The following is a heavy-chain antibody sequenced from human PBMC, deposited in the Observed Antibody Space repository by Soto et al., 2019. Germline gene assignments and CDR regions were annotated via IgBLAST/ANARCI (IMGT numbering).Heavy chain of an antibody. CDR2: INGNTGHT. V-gene: IGHV1-18*01. D-gene: IGHD1-26*01. CDR3: ARERKWEPLPY. CDR1: GYTFSRYG. J-gene: IGHJ4*02. Sequence: QVQLVQSGAEVREPGASVKVSCKTSGYTFSRYGITWGRQAPGQGLEWMGWINGNTGHTIYAMNLEDRPTISTDTSTSTAYTELRSLKSDDTAVYYCARERKWEPLPYWGQGTLVTVSS.